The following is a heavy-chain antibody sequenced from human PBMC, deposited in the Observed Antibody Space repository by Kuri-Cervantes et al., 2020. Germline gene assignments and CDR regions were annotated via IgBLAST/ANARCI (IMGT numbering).Heavy chain of an antibody. CDR3: ARVPAREPTNFDY. V-gene: IGHV3-30*01. D-gene: IGHD1-14*01. J-gene: IGHJ4*02. CDR1: RFTLSSYA. CDR2: ISYDGSNK. Sequence: GESLKISCAASRFTLSSYAMHWVRQAPGKGLEWVAVISYDGSNKYYADSVKGRFTISRDNSKNTLYLQMNSLRAEDTAVYYCARVPAREPTNFDYWGQGTLVTVSS.